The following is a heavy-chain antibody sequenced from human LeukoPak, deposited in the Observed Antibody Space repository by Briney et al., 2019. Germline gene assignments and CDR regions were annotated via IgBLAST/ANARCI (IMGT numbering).Heavy chain of an antibody. D-gene: IGHD4-17*01. V-gene: IGHV3-13*01. Sequence: GGSLRLSCVVSGFTFSNYDMHWVRQVTGKGLEWVSAISSAGDTYYPGSVKGRFTISRDNAKNSLYLQMNSLRAEDTAVYFCARDRGDYLLDSWGQGTLVTVSS. CDR3: ARDRGDYLLDS. J-gene: IGHJ4*02. CDR1: GFTFSNYD. CDR2: ISSAGDT.